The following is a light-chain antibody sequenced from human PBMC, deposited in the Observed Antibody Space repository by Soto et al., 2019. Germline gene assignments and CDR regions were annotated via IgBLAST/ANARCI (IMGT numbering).Light chain of an antibody. J-gene: IGKJ4*01. CDR3: QQYETSPLT. CDR1: QSISTW. Sequence: DIQMTQSPSTLSASVGDRVTIACRASQSISTWLAWYQQKPGKAPKLLIYKASILESGVPSRFSGSGSATECTLTISSLQPEDFASYYCQQYETSPLTFGGGTKVEIK. CDR2: KAS. V-gene: IGKV1-5*03.